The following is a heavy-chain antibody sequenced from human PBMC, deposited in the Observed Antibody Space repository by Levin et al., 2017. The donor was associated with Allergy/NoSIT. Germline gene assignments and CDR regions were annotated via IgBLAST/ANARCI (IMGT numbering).Heavy chain of an antibody. J-gene: IGHJ4*02. CDR1: GFTFSSYS. V-gene: IGHV3-21*01. Sequence: GGSLRLSCAASGFTFSSYSMNWVRQAPGKGLEWVSSISSSSSYIYYADSVKGRFTISRDNAKNSLYLQMNSLRAEDTAVYYCARDLGTGYYYSSGSGEIDYWGQGTLVTVSS. CDR3: ARDLGTGYYYSSGSGEIDY. D-gene: IGHD3-10*01. CDR2: ISSSSSYI.